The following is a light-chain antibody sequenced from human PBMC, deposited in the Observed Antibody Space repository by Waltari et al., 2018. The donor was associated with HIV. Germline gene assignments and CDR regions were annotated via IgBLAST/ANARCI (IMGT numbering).Light chain of an antibody. CDR3: VGWDSSLSAYV. Sequence: QSFLTQPPSASGTPGQTVTISCSGSSSNIEKDNVYCYQQLPGMTPKLLIYKNFLRPSGVPDRFAASKSGTSASLTISGLRSADEADYYCVGWDSSLSAYVFGAGTKVAVL. J-gene: IGLJ1*01. CDR2: KNF. CDR1: SSNIEKDN. V-gene: IGLV1-47*01.